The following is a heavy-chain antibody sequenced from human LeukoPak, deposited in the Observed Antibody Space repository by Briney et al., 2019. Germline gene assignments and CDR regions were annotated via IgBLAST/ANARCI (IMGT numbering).Heavy chain of an antibody. CDR3: ARDTTWYSSYYFDY. V-gene: IGHV3-30*02. D-gene: IGHD6-13*01. Sequence: GGSLRLSCAASGFTFSSYGMHWVRQAPGKGLEWVAFIRYDGSNKYYADSVKGRFTISRDNDKHSLYLQMNTLRAEDTAIYYCARDTTWYSSYYFDYWGQGSLVTVSS. CDR1: GFTFSSYG. CDR2: IRYDGSNK. J-gene: IGHJ4*02.